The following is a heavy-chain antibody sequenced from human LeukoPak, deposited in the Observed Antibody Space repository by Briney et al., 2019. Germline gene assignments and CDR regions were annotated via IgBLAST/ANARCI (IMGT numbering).Heavy chain of an antibody. Sequence: ASVKVSCKASGYTFTSYGISWVRQAPGQGLEWMGWISAYNGNTNYAQKLHGRVTMTTDTSTSTAYMELRSLRSDDTAVYYCARDHGITIFEVVIPDYCGQGALVIVSS. D-gene: IGHD3-3*01. CDR2: ISAYNGNT. CDR3: ARDHGITIFEVVIPDY. V-gene: IGHV1-18*01. J-gene: IGHJ4*02. CDR1: GYTFTSYG.